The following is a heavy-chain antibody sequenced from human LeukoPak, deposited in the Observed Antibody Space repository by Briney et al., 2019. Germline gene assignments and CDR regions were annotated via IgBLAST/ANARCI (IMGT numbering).Heavy chain of an antibody. CDR3: ARERATGSAADF. CDR2: IYHSGST. V-gene: IGHV4-30-2*01. CDR1: GGSISSGGYY. D-gene: IGHD3-10*01. Sequence: PSETLSLTCTVSGGSISSGGYYWSWIRQPPGKGLEWIGYIYHSGSTYYNPSLKSRVTISVDRSKNQFSLKLSSVTAADTAVYYCARERATGSAADFWGQGTLVTVSS. J-gene: IGHJ4*02.